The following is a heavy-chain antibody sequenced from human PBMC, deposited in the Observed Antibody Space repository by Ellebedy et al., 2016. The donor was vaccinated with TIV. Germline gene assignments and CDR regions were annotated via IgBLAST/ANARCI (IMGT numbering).Heavy chain of an antibody. J-gene: IGHJ4*02. D-gene: IGHD3-22*01. CDR2: ISGSGDSI. Sequence: GGSLRLSCAASGFPLRNYAMSWVRQAPGKGLEWVSTISGSGDSIYYADSVKGRFTISRDNPKNTLFLQMDSLRAEDTAVYYCAKRPLTMIVLAEYFFDYWGQGTLVTVSS. CDR1: GFPLRNYA. CDR3: AKRPLTMIVLAEYFFDY. V-gene: IGHV3-23*01.